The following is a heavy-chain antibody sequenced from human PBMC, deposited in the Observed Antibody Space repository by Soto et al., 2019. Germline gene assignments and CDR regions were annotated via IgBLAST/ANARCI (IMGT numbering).Heavy chain of an antibody. J-gene: IGHJ5*02. CDR1: GGSISSGGYY. V-gene: IGHV4-31*03. D-gene: IGHD6-6*01. Sequence: PSETLSLTCTVSGGSISSGGYYWSWIRQHPGKGLEWIGYIYYSGSTYYNPSLKSRVTISVDTSKNQFSLKLSSVTAADTAVYYCARGPAREYSSSSTGWFDPWGQGTLVTVSS. CDR2: IYYSGST. CDR3: ARGPAREYSSSSTGWFDP.